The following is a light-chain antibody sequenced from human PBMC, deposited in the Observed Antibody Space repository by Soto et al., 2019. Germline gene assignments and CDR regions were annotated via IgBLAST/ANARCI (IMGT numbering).Light chain of an antibody. V-gene: IGLV2-14*01. J-gene: IGLJ1*01. CDR1: SSDVGGYIY. CDR3: SSYTSSNTLYV. Sequence: QSVLTQPASVSGTPGQSITISCTGTSSDVGGYIYVCWYQQHPGKAPKLMIYEVSNRPSGVSDRFSGSKSGNTASLTISGLQAEDEADYYCSSYTSSNTLYVFGTGTKVTVL. CDR2: EVS.